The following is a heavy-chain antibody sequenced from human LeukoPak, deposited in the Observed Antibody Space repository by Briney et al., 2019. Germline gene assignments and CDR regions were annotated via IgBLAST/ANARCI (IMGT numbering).Heavy chain of an antibody. CDR1: GGSFSGYY. CDR2: INHSGST. CDR3: ARSGDILTGYRPHNWFDP. D-gene: IGHD3-9*01. J-gene: IGHJ5*02. Sequence: SETLSLTCAVYGGSFSGYYWSWIRQPPGKGLEWIGEINHSGSTNYNPSLKSRVTISVDTSKNQFSLKLSSVPAADTAVYYCARSGDILTGYRPHNWFDPWGQGTLVTVSS. V-gene: IGHV4-34*01.